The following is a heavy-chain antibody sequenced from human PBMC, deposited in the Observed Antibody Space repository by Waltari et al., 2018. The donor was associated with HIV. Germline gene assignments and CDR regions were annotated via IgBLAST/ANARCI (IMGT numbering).Heavy chain of an antibody. CDR2: IYYSGST. D-gene: IGHD6-19*01. CDR3: ARRDGSGWDNYYYGMDV. J-gene: IGHJ6*02. CDR1: GGSIRSSSYY. Sequence: QLQLQESGPGLVKPSETLSLTCPVSGGSIRSSSYYWGWIRPPPGKGLEWIGSIYYSGSTYYNPSLKSRVTISVDTSKNQFSLKLSSVTAADTAVYYCARRDGSGWDNYYYGMDVWGQGTTVTVSS. V-gene: IGHV4-39*01.